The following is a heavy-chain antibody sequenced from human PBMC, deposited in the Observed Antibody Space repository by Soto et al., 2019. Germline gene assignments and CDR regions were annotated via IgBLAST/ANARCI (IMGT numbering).Heavy chain of an antibody. CDR3: ARGPTDYYDNSANYFLDY. CDR1: GYTFITDG. V-gene: IGHV1-18*01. CDR2: ISTYNGNT. Sequence: ASVKGSCKAAGYTFITDGVSWGRQAPGQGLDWLGWISTYNGNTRYAERLQGRVTMTTDTTTNTAYMELRNLRSDDTAVYYCARGPTDYYDNSANYFLDYWGQGTLVTVSS. J-gene: IGHJ4*02. D-gene: IGHD3-22*01.